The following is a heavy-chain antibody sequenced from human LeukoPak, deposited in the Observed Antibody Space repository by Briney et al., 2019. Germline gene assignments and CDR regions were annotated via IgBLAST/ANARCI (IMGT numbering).Heavy chain of an antibody. D-gene: IGHD5-18*01. J-gene: IGHJ6*03. CDR1: GGSISSYY. CDR2: IYYSGST. CDR3: ARRAINPVDTNYMDV. Sequence: SETLSLTCTVSGGSISSYYWSWIRQPPGKGLEWIGGIYYSGSTYYNPSLKSRVTISVDTSKNQFSLKLSSVTAADTAVYYCARRAINPVDTNYMDVWGKGTTVTISS. V-gene: IGHV4-59*05.